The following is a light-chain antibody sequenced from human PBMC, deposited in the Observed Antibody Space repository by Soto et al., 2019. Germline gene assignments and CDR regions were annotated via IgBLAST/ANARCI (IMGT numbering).Light chain of an antibody. V-gene: IGLV2-8*01. CDR3: SSYAGTNSPVL. J-gene: IGLJ3*02. CDR2: DVF. CDR1: STDVGGYNF. Sequence: QSVLTQPPSASGSPGQTVTISCTGSSTDVGGYNFVSWYQQHPGKAPKLFIYDVFERPSGVPDRFSGSKSGNTASLTVSGLQADDEADYYCSSYAGTNSPVLFGGGTKVTVL.